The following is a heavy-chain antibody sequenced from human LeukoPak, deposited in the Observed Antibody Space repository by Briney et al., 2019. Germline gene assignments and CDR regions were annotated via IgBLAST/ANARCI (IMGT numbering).Heavy chain of an antibody. Sequence: PSETLSLTCTVSGGSISSSSYYWGWIRQPPGKGLEWIGSIYYSGSTYYNPSLKSRVTISVDTSKNQFSLKLSSVTAADTAVYYCARQRDGYNYNAFDIWGQGTMVTVSS. CDR1: GGSISSSSYY. V-gene: IGHV4-39*01. D-gene: IGHD5-24*01. CDR3: ARQRDGYNYNAFDI. CDR2: IYYSGST. J-gene: IGHJ3*02.